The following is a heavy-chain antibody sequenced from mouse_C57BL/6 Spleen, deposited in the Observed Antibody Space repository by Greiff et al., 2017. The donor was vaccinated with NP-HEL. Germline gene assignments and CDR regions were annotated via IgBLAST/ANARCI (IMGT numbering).Heavy chain of an antibody. CDR2: ISSGSSTI. CDR3: ARRYYYYGSSYGSMDY. CDR1: GFTFSDYG. Sequence: EVQVVESGGGLVKPGGSLKLSCAASGFTFSDYGMHWVSQAPEKGLEWVAYISSGSSTIYYADTVKGRFTISRDNATNTPFLQLTSLRSEDTAMYYCARRYYYYGSSYGSMDYWGQGTSVTVSS. V-gene: IGHV5-17*01. D-gene: IGHD1-1*01. J-gene: IGHJ4*01.